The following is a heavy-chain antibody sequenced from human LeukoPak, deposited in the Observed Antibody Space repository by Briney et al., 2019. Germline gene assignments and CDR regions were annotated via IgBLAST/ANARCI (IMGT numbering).Heavy chain of an antibody. CDR2: IYHSGST. CDR1: GGSISSSNW. D-gene: IGHD3-22*01. J-gene: IGHJ3*02. CDR3: ARDDLVVITFGAFDI. V-gene: IGHV4-4*02. Sequence: PSETLSLTCAVSGGSISSSNWWSWVRQPPGKGLEWIGEIYHSGSTNYNPSLKSRVTISVDTSKNQFSLKLSSVTAADTAVYYCARDDLVVITFGAFDIWGQGTMVTVSS.